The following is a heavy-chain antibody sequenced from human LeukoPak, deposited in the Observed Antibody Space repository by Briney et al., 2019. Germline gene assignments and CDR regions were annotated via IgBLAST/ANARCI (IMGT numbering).Heavy chain of an antibody. CDR1: GFTFSSYA. V-gene: IGHV3-23*01. Sequence: QPGGSLRLSCAASGFTFSSYAMTWVRQAPGKGLEWVSAISDSGGSTYYADSVKGRFTISRDNSRNTLYLQMNSLRADDTAVYYCAKDTESRQLDTISFFDSWGQGTLVTVSS. CDR3: AKDTESRQLDTISFFDS. D-gene: IGHD6-13*01. J-gene: IGHJ4*02. CDR2: ISDSGGST.